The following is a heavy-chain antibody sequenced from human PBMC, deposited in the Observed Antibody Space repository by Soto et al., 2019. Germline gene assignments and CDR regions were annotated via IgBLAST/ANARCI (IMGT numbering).Heavy chain of an antibody. CDR3: ATVATNSYNWLDP. CDR2: IKQDGSEK. CDR1: GFTFSSYW. Sequence: GGSLRLSCAASGFTFSSYWMSWVRQAPGKGLEWVANIKQDGSEKYYVDSVKGRFTISRDNAKNSLYLQMNSLRAEDTAVYYCATVATNSYNWLDPWGQGTLVTVSS. V-gene: IGHV3-7*01. D-gene: IGHD5-12*01. J-gene: IGHJ5*02.